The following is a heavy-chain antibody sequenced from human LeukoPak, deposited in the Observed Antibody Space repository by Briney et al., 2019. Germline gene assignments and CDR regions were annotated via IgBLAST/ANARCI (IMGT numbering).Heavy chain of an antibody. J-gene: IGHJ4*02. CDR3: ARTYYGSGNYYFDY. Sequence: SETLSLTCTVSGGSISSYYWSWIRQPPGKGLEWIGYIYYSGSTNYNPSLKSRVTISVDTSKNQFSLKLSSVTAADTAVYYCARTYYGSGNYYFDYWGQGTPVTVSS. D-gene: IGHD3-10*01. V-gene: IGHV4-59*08. CDR2: IYYSGST. CDR1: GGSISSYY.